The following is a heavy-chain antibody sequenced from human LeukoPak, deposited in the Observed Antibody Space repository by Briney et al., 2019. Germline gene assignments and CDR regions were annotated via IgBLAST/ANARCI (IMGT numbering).Heavy chain of an antibody. CDR3: ARYGGGSGSYYHFVY. V-gene: IGHV1-69*01. J-gene: IGHJ4*02. CDR2: IIPIFGTA. D-gene: IGHD3-10*01. CDR1: GGTFSSYA. Sequence: SVKVSCKASGGTFSSYAISWVRQAPGQGLEWMGGIIPIFGTANYAQKFQGRVTITADESTSTAYTELSSLRSEDTAVYYCARYGGGSGSYYHFVYWGQGTLVTVSS.